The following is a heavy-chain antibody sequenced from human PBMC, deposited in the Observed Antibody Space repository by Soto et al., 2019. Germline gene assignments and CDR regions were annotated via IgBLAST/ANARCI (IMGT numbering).Heavy chain of an antibody. CDR1: GFTFSDHY. V-gene: IGHV3-72*01. CDR2: TRNKANSYTT. J-gene: IGHJ4*02. CDR3: ARDLHGFTY. Sequence: EVQLVESGGGLVQPGGSLRLSCAASGFTFSDHYMDWVRQAPGKGLEWVGRTRNKANSYTTEYAASVKGRFTISRDDSKNSLYLQMNSLKTEDTAVYYGARDLHGFTYWGQGTLVTVSS.